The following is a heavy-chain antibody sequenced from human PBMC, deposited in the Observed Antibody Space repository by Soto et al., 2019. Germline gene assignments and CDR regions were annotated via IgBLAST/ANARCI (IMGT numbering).Heavy chain of an antibody. J-gene: IGHJ6*03. Sequence: EVQLVESGGGLVQPGGSLRLSCAASGFTFSNYWMYWVRQAPGKGLEWVSRINSAGSGSSHADSVKGRLSRCKDNVKKTLNLHMDSLRAEDTAVYYCARGDCVGGTCYSLAGSFYYYMDVWGKGTTVTVFS. CDR2: INSAGSGS. V-gene: IGHV3-74*02. D-gene: IGHD2-15*01. CDR1: GFTFSNYW. CDR3: ARGDCVGGTCYSLAGSFYYYMDV.